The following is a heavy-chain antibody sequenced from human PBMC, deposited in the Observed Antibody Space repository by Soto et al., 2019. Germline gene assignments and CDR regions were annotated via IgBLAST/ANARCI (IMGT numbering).Heavy chain of an antibody. CDR2: ISAYNGNT. V-gene: IGHV1-18*01. CDR1: GYTFTSYG. Sequence: GASVKVSCKASGYTFTSYGISWVRQAPGQGLEWMGWISAYNGNTNYAQKLQGRVTMTTDTSTSTAYMELRSLRSDDTAVYYCARGGDSSGYYLYYYYGMDVWGQGTTVTVSS. CDR3: ARGGDSSGYYLYYYYGMDV. J-gene: IGHJ6*02. D-gene: IGHD3-22*01.